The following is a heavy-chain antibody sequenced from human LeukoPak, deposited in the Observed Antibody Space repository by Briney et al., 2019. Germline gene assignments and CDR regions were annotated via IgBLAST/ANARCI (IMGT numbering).Heavy chain of an antibody. J-gene: IGHJ4*02. Sequence: SETLSLTCTVSGGSISSYYWSWIRQPPGKGLEWIGYIYYSGSTYYNPSLKSRVTISVDRSKNQFSLKLSSVTAADTAVYYCARVDTMIVVDWGQGTLVTVSS. CDR3: ARVDTMIVVD. CDR1: GGSISSYY. CDR2: IYYSGST. V-gene: IGHV4-59*12. D-gene: IGHD3-22*01.